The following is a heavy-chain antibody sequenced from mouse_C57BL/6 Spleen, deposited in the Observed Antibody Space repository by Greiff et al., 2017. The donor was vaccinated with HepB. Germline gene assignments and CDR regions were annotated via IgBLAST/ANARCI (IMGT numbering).Heavy chain of an antibody. Sequence: VKLVESGAELARPGASVKLSCKASGYTFTSYGISWVKQRTGQGLEWIGEIYPRSGNTYYNEKFKGKATLTADKSSSTAYMELRSLTSEDSAVYFCARADFRYAMDYWGQGTSVTVSS. J-gene: IGHJ4*01. CDR2: IYPRSGNT. V-gene: IGHV1-81*01. CDR3: ARADFRYAMDY. CDR1: GYTFTSYG.